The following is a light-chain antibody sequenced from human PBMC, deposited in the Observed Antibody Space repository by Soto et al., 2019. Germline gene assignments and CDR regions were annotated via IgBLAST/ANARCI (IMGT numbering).Light chain of an antibody. J-gene: IGKJ1*01. Sequence: DIQMTQSPSSLSASVGDRVSITCRASQSISSYLNWYQQKPGKAPKLLIYAASSLQSGVPSRFSGSGSGTDFTLTISSLQSEDFAVYYCQQYNSWPRTFGQGTKVDIK. CDR3: QQYNSWPRT. CDR1: QSISSY. CDR2: AAS. V-gene: IGKV1-39*01.